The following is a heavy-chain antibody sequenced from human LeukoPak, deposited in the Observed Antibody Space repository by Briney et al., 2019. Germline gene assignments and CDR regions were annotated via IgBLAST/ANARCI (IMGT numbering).Heavy chain of an antibody. V-gene: IGHV4-59*08. J-gene: IGHJ4*02. Sequence: SETLSLTCTVSGGSISGYYWSWIRQPPGKGLEWIGYVYYTGSTNYNPSLKSRVTMFEDKSKNQFSLRLYSVTVADTAVYYCARHFAYSSSSYFDYWGQGSLVTVSS. CDR3: ARHFAYSSSSYFDY. CDR1: GGSISGYY. CDR2: VYYTGST. D-gene: IGHD6-6*01.